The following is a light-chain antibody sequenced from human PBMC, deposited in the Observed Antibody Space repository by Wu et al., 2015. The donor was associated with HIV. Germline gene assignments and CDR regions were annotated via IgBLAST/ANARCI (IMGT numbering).Light chain of an antibody. CDR2: GAY. V-gene: IGKV3-20*01. CDR3: QQYGSSPL. J-gene: IGKJ3*01. Sequence: CRASQSVSSSYLAWYQQKPGQAPRLLIYGAYSRATGIPDRFSGSGSGTDFTLTISRLEPEDFAVYYCQQYGSSPLFGPGTKVDIK. CDR1: QSVSSSY.